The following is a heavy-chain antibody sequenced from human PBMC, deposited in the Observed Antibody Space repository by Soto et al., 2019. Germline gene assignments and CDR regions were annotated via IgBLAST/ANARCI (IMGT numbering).Heavy chain of an antibody. CDR1: GFTFSSYS. CDR2: ISSSSSYI. J-gene: IGHJ3*02. Sequence: EVQLVESGGGLVKPGGSLRLSCAASGFTFSSYSMNWVRQAPGKGLEWVSSISSSSSYIYYADSVKGRFTISRDNAKNALYLQMNSLRAEDTAVYYCASGVTEYGAFDIWGHGTMVTVSS. D-gene: IGHD2-2*01. CDR3: ASGVTEYGAFDI. V-gene: IGHV3-21*01.